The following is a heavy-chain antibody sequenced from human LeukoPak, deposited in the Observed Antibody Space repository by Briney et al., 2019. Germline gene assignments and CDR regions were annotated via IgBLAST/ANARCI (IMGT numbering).Heavy chain of an antibody. J-gene: IGHJ4*02. V-gene: IGHV4-38-2*02. D-gene: IGHD4-11*01. CDR2: IFYSGKT. CDR3: ARSKGDYSNYLPPRNFDY. CDR1: GYSISSGYY. Sequence: PSETLSLTCTVSGYSISSGYYWGWLRQPPGKGLEWIGSIFYSGKTYYNPSLKSRVTISVATSKNQFSLKLSSVTAADTAVYYCARSKGDYSNYLPPRNFDYWGQGTLVTVSS.